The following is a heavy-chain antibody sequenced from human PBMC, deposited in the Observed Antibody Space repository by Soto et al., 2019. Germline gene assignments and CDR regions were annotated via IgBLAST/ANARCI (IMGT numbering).Heavy chain of an antibody. J-gene: IGHJ3*02. CDR3: ARATPGGDAFDI. Sequence: EVQLVESGGGLVQPGGYLRLSCAASGFTFSSYWMHWVRQAPGKGLVWVSRINSDGSSTSYADSVKGRFTISRDNAKNTLNLQMNSLRAEDTAVYYCARATPGGDAFDIWGQGTMVTVSS. V-gene: IGHV3-74*01. CDR2: INSDGSST. CDR1: GFTFSSYW.